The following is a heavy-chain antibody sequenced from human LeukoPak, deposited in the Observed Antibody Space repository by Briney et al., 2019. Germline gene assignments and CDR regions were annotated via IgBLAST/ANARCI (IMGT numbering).Heavy chain of an antibody. CDR1: GGSISSGTYY. CDR2: IYTSGST. J-gene: IGHJ4*02. Sequence: SETLSLTCTVSGGSISSGTYYWSWIRQPAGKGLEWIGRIYTSGSTIYNPSLKSRVTISVDTSKNQFSLRLSSVTAADTAVYYCARDAYYSYLGYYFDYWGQGTLVTVSS. D-gene: IGHD3-10*01. V-gene: IGHV4-61*02. CDR3: ARDAYYSYLGYYFDY.